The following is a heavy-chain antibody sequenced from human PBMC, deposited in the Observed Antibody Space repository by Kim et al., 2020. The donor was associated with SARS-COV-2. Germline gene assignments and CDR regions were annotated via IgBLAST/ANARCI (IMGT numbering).Heavy chain of an antibody. CDR1: GFSFSDAW. Sequence: GGSLRLSCTASGFSFSDAWMSWVRQAPGKGLEWVGRIKSKNDGVTTDYAAPVKGRFSISRDDSKNTLYLQMSGLKTEDTGVYYCTRDRTWEIAVAGGPPLCDYWGQGTLLTVSS. CDR2: IKSKNDGVTT. CDR3: TRDRTWEIAVAGGPPLCDY. D-gene: IGHD6-19*01. V-gene: IGHV3-15*01. J-gene: IGHJ4*02.